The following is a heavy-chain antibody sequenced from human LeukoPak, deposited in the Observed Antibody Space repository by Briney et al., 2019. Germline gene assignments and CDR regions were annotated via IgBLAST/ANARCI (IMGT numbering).Heavy chain of an antibody. CDR1: RFTFSSYE. V-gene: IGHV3-48*03. J-gene: IGHJ4*02. CDR3: ARAPQTVFGAVSQYYFDY. CDR2: ISNSGSTI. Sequence: GGSLRLSCAASRFTFSSYEMNWVRQAPGKGLEWVSYISNSGSTIYYADSVKGRFTISRDNAKNSLYLQMNSLRAEDTAVYYCARAPQTVFGAVSQYYFDYWGQGTLVTVSS. D-gene: IGHD3-3*01.